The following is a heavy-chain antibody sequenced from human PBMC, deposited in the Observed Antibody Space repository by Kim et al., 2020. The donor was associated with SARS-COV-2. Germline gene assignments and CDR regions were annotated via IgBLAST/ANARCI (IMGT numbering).Heavy chain of an antibody. CDR3: ARDSSIFGVVITPLSYYYGMDV. CDR1: GYTFTGYY. J-gene: IGHJ6*02. D-gene: IGHD3-3*01. Sequence: ASVKVSCKASGYTFTGYYMHWVRQAPGQGLEWMGRINPNSGGTNYAQKFQGRVTMTTDTSISTAYMELSRLRSDDTAVYYCARDSSIFGVVITPLSYYYGMDVWGQGTTVTVSS. V-gene: IGHV1-2*06. CDR2: INPNSGGT.